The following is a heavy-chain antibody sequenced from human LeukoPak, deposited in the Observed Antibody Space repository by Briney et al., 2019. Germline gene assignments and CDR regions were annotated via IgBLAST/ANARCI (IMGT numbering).Heavy chain of an antibody. Sequence: SETLSLTCTVYGGSFSGYYWTWIRQSPGKGLEWIGEINHSGSTNHNPSLKSRVTISVDTSKNQFSLRLSSVTAADTAVYYCASRGYSGSYGDYWGQGTLVTVSS. CDR3: ASRGYSGSYGDY. CDR1: GGSFSGYY. J-gene: IGHJ4*02. CDR2: INHSGST. V-gene: IGHV4-34*01. D-gene: IGHD1-26*01.